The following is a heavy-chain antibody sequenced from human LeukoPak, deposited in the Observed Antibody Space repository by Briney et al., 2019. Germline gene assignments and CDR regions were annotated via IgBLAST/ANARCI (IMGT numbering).Heavy chain of an antibody. D-gene: IGHD3-22*01. J-gene: IGHJ3*02. CDR2: INPSGGST. CDR3: ARDYDSSGYYRNAFDI. Sequence: ASVKVSCTASGYTFTSYYMHWVRQAPGQGLEWMGIINPSGGSTSYAQKFQGRVTMTRDTSTSTVYMELSSLRSEDTAVYYCARDYDSSGYYRNAFDIWGQGTMVTVS. CDR1: GYTFTSYY. V-gene: IGHV1-46*01.